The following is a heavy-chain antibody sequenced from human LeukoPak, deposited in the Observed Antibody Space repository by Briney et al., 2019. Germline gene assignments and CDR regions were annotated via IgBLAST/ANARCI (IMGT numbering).Heavy chain of an antibody. Sequence: PSVKVSCKLSGYTLTDLSMHWVRQAPGKGLEWMGGFDPEDGETIYAQKFQGRVTMTEDTSTDTAYMELSGLRSEDTAVYYCATGAHYGSGSKFDYWGQGTLVSVSS. CDR2: FDPEDGET. CDR1: GYTLTDLS. J-gene: IGHJ4*02. D-gene: IGHD3-10*01. CDR3: ATGAHYGSGSKFDY. V-gene: IGHV1-24*01.